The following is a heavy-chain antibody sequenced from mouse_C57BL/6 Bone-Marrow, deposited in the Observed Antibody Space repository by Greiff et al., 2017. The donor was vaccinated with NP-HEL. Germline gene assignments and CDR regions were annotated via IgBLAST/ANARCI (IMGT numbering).Heavy chain of an antibody. CDR2: FHPDNDDT. Sequence: QVQLQESGAELVKPGASVKMSCTASGYTFTTSPIEWMKQNHGKSLEWIGSFHPDNDDTKYNEKFKGKATLTVEKSSSTAYLELSRLTSDDSAVCASARGDSYGSSLDYWGPGTTLTVSS. CDR3: ARGDSYGSSLDY. J-gene: IGHJ2*01. V-gene: IGHV1-47*01. D-gene: IGHD1-1*01. CDR1: GYTFTTSP.